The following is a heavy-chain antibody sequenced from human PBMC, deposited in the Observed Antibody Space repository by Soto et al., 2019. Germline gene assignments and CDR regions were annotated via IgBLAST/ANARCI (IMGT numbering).Heavy chain of an antibody. CDR2: IIPIFGTA. Sequence: SVKISCKASGGTFSSYAISWVRQAPGQGLEWMGGIIPIFGTANYAQKFQGRVTITADESTSTAYMELSSLRYEDTAVYYCAREGAYYDSGGYDPKPNWFDRWGRGTLVTVSS. CDR3: AREGAYYDSGGYDPKPNWFDR. V-gene: IGHV1-69*13. CDR1: GGTFSSYA. J-gene: IGHJ5*02. D-gene: IGHD3-22*01.